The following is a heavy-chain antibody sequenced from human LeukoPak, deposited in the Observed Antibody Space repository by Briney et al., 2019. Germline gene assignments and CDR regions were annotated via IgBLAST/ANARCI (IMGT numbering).Heavy chain of an antibody. CDR1: GGSFRGYY. V-gene: IGHV4-34*01. J-gene: IGHJ4*02. D-gene: IGHD4-11*01. CDR2: ISPSGNT. Sequence: SETLSLTCAVYGGSFRGYYWRIRQPPGKGLEWVGEISPSGNTQYNSSLKSRVTISLDASKSQFYLKLNSVTAADTAVYYCARRVRSADYRLDYWGQGTLVTVSS. CDR3: ARRVRSADYRLDY.